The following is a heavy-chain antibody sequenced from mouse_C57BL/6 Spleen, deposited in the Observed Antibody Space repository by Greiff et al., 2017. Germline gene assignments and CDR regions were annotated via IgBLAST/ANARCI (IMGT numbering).Heavy chain of an antibody. CDR3: ARPVGLPHYFDY. D-gene: IGHD2-4*01. CDR2: ISSGSSTI. J-gene: IGHJ2*01. Sequence: VQLQQSGGGLVKPGGSLKLSCAASGFTFSDYGMHWVSQAPEKGLEWVAYISSGSSTIYYADKVKGRFTISRANAKNTLFLQMTSLRSEDTAMYYCARPVGLPHYFDYWGQGTTLTVSS. V-gene: IGHV5-17*01. CDR1: GFTFSDYG.